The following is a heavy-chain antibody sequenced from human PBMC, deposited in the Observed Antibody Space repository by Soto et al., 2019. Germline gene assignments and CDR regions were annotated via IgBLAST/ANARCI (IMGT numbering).Heavy chain of an antibody. CDR3: ARDRDGYNSVDY. CDR1: GDSISSGAYY. CDR2: IYYSGTA. D-gene: IGHD5-12*01. J-gene: IGHJ4*02. Sequence: QVQLQESGPGLVKPSQTLSLTCTVSGDSISSGAYYWTWIRQHPGKGLEWIGYIYYSGTAYYNPSLDSRLTISVDTSKNQFSLKLSSVTAADTAVYYCARDRDGYNSVDYWGQGIRVTVSS. V-gene: IGHV4-31*03.